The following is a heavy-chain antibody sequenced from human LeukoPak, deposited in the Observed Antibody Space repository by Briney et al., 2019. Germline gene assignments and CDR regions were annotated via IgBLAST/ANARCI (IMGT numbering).Heavy chain of an antibody. CDR1: GLTFSSYW. CDR2: IKQDGSEK. V-gene: IGHV3-7*01. Sequence: GGSLRLSCAASGLTFSSYWMSWVRQAPGKGLEWVANIKQDGSEKYYVDSVKGRFTISRDNAKNSLYLQMNSLRAEDTAVYYCAREGGYSGYDFLIDAFDIWGQGTMVTVSS. CDR3: AREGGYSGYDFLIDAFDI. D-gene: IGHD5-12*01. J-gene: IGHJ3*02.